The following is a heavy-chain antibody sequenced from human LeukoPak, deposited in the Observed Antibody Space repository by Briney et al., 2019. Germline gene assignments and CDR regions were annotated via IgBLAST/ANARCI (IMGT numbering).Heavy chain of an antibody. Sequence: GGSLRLSCAASGVTFSSYWMSWVRQAPGKGLEWVANIKQDGSAKYYVDSVQGRFTISRDNAKNSLYLQMNSLRAEDTAVYYCARDEVWGQGTLVTVSS. J-gene: IGHJ4*02. V-gene: IGHV3-7*01. CDR1: GVTFSSYW. CDR3: ARDEV. CDR2: IKQDGSAK.